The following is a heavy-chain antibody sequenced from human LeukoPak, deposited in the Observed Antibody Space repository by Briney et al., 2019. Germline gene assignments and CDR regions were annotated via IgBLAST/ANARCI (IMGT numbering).Heavy chain of an antibody. CDR3: ASRPPNYYGSGSRAFDI. V-gene: IGHV4-39*07. J-gene: IGHJ3*02. CDR2: IYYSGST. D-gene: IGHD3-10*01. CDR1: GGSISSSSYY. Sequence: SETLSLTCTVSGGSISSSSYYWGWIRQPPGKGLEWIGSIYYSGSTYYNPSLKSRVTISVDTSKNQFSLKLSSVTAADTAVYYCASRPPNYYGSGSRAFDIWGQGTMVTVSS.